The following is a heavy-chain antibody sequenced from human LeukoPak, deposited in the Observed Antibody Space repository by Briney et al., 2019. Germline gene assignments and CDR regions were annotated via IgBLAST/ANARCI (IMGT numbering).Heavy chain of an antibody. CDR3: ARGGLPGGFDY. CDR2: INNDGNRI. J-gene: IGHJ4*02. CDR1: GFTVSNSW. Sequence: GGSLRLSCAASGFTVSNSWMFWVRQAPGKGLMYVSEINNDGNRIRYVDSVKGRFTISRDGAKNTLFLQMNSLRDDDTAMYYCARGGLPGGFDYWGQGILVVVSS. V-gene: IGHV3-74*01. D-gene: IGHD7-27*01.